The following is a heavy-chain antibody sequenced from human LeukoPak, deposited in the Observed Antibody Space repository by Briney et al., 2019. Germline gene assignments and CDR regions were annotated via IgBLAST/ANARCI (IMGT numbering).Heavy chain of an antibody. J-gene: IGHJ6*02. Sequence: PSETLSLTCTVSGGSIRSDYWNWIRQPPGKGLEWIGYIYYSGSTYYNPSLKSRVTISVDTSKNQFSLKLSSVTAADTAVYYCARVAAAADTVSGMDVWGQGTTVTVSS. D-gene: IGHD6-13*01. CDR1: GGSIRSDY. CDR2: IYYSGST. V-gene: IGHV4-59*01. CDR3: ARVAAAADTVSGMDV.